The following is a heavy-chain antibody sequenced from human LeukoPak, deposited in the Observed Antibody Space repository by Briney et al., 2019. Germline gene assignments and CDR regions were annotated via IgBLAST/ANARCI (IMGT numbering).Heavy chain of an antibody. CDR3: AREVVAAPGTVDY. Sequence: SETLSLTCTVSGGSISSYYWSWIRQPPGKGLEWIGYIYYSGSTNYNPSLKSRVTISVDTSKNQFSLRLSSVTAADTAVYYCAREVVAAPGTVDYWGQGTLVTVSS. J-gene: IGHJ4*01. CDR1: GGSISSYY. D-gene: IGHD6-13*01. CDR2: IYYSGST. V-gene: IGHV4-59*01.